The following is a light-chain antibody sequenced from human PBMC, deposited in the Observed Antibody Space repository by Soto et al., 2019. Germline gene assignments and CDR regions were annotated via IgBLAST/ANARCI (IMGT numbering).Light chain of an antibody. V-gene: IGLV4-69*01. Sequence: QPVLNQSPSASASLGASVKLTCTLSSGHSSYAIAWHQQKPKKGPRYLMKLNSDGSHTKGDGIPDRFSGSSSGAERYLTISSLQSDDEADYYCQTWGTGSWVFGGGTKLTVL. J-gene: IGLJ3*02. CDR2: LNSDGSH. CDR3: QTWGTGSWV. CDR1: SGHSSYA.